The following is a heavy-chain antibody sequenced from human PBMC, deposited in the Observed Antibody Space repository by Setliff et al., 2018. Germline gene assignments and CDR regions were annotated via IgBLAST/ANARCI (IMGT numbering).Heavy chain of an antibody. CDR1: GYSISSDYY. CDR3: ARHGLQFLEWLSAFDY. J-gene: IGHJ4*02. Sequence: SETLSLTCAVSGYSISSDYYWGWIRQPPGKGLEWIGSMYHSGSTYYNPSLKSRVTISVDTSKNQFSLKLNYVTAADTAVYYCARHGLQFLEWLSAFDYWGQGTLVTVSS. V-gene: IGHV4-38-2*01. CDR2: MYHSGST. D-gene: IGHD3-3*01.